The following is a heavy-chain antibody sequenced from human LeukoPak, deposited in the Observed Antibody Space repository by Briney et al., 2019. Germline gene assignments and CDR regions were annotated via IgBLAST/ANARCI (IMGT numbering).Heavy chain of an antibody. J-gene: IGHJ6*02. CDR1: GFTFSDYS. V-gene: IGHV3-21*01. CDR2: ISSNSSYI. CDR3: AGGSYYLVDYYFGMDV. Sequence: GGSLRLSCAASGFTFSDYSMNWVRQAPGKGLEWVSCISSNSSYIYYADSVKGRFTISRDNAKNSLYLQMNSLRAEDTAVYYCAGGSYYLVDYYFGMDVWGQGTTVTVSS. D-gene: IGHD1-26*01.